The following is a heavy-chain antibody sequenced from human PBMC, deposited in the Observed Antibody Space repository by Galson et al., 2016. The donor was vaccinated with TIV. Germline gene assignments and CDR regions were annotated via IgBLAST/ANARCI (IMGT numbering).Heavy chain of an antibody. CDR1: GFIFSDYA. Sequence: SLRLSCAASGFIFSDYAMNWARQTPGKGLEWISYISRSGGNSFYAESVKGRFTVSRDSLDKSVFLQMNSLRDEDTAVYFCARDQNYALDVWGPGTMVTVSS. CDR2: ISRSGGNS. V-gene: IGHV3-48*02. D-gene: IGHD1-7*01. CDR3: ARDQNYALDV. J-gene: IGHJ6*02.